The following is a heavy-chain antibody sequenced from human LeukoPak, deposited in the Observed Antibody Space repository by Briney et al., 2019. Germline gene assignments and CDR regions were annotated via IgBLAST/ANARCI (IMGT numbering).Heavy chain of an antibody. J-gene: IGHJ6*03. CDR1: GFTFSSYA. CDR2: ISGSGGST. Sequence: GGSLRLSCAASGFTFSSYAMSWVRQAPGKGLEWVSAISGSGGSTYYADSVKGRFTISRDNSKNTLYLQMNSLGAEDTAVYYCARVPSGSYSYYYYYMDVWGKGTTVTVSS. V-gene: IGHV3-23*01. CDR3: ARVPSGSYSYYYYYMDV. D-gene: IGHD1-26*01.